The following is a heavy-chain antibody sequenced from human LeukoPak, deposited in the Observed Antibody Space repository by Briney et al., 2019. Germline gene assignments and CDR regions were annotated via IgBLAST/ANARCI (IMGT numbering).Heavy chain of an antibody. CDR3: ARPYGGNPGYFDY. D-gene: IGHD4-23*01. V-gene: IGHV4-39*01. Sequence: SETLSLTCTVSGGSICSSSDYCGWIRQPPGKGLEWIGNIYYSGTTYYNPSLKSRVTISVDTSKNQFSLKLSSVTAADTAVYYCARPYGGNPGYFDYWGQGTLVTVSS. CDR2: IYYSGTT. J-gene: IGHJ4*02. CDR1: GGSICSSSDY.